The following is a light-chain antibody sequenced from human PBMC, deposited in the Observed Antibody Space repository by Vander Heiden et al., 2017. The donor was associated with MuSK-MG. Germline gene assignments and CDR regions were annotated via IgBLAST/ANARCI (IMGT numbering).Light chain of an antibody. CDR2: GAS. CDR1: QMVSSN. J-gene: IGKJ5*01. CDR3: QQYNNSPPLT. V-gene: IGKV3D-15*01. Sequence: EIVRTQSPAALSVSPGVISTRSCRPRQMVSSNVAWYQQKPGQAPRLLIYGASTRATGIPAKFSGSGSGTEFTLTISSLQSEDFAVYYCQQYNNSPPLTFGQGTQVEIK.